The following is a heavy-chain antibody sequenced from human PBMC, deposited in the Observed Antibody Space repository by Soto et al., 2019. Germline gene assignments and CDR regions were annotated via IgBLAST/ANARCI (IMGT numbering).Heavy chain of an antibody. J-gene: IGHJ6*02. CDR3: ATSGGDFWTGYSDRFYYFAMDV. V-gene: IGHV3-23*01. CDR1: GFTFSSYA. D-gene: IGHD3-3*01. Sequence: EVQVLESGGGLVQPGGSLRLSCVASGFTFSSYAMSWVRQAPGKGLEWVSVISGSGGSTYYADSVKGRFTISRDNSKSTLYLQMISLCAEDTAVYYCATSGGDFWTGYSDRFYYFAMDVWGQGTTVTVSS. CDR2: ISGSGGST.